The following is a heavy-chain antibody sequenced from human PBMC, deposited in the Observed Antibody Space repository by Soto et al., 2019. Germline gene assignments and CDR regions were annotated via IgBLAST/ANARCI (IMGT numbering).Heavy chain of an antibody. CDR1: VFSFSDYE. CDR3: ARDNPTAELDY. Sequence: PWGGLLISCAFCVFSFSDYEMNVVRQFPGGGLEWVEYIARDGEHTFYADSVEGRFVVSRDNAKNSLFLQMDRLTGDDTAVYFCARDNPTAELDYWGQRSMVTVSS. D-gene: IGHD1-1*01. V-gene: IGHV3-48*03. CDR2: IARDGEHT. J-gene: IGHJ4*02.